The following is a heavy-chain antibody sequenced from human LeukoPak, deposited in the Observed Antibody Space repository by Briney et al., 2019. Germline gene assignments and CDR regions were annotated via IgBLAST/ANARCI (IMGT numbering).Heavy chain of an antibody. CDR1: GFTFSSYG. CDR2: ISDSGSST. D-gene: IGHD1-26*01. CDR3: ARDPLSGSYSLDAFDI. J-gene: IGHJ3*02. V-gene: IGHV3-21*01. Sequence: GGSLRLSCAAFGFTFSSYGMSWVRQAPGKGLEWVSSISDSGSSTYYADSVKGRFTISRDNAKNSLYLQMNSLRAEDTAVYYCARDPLSGSYSLDAFDIWGQGTMVTVSS.